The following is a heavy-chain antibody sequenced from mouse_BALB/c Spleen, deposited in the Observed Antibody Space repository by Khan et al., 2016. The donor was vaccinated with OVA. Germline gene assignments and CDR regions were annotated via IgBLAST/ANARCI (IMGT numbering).Heavy chain of an antibody. V-gene: IGHV5-6*01. D-gene: IGHD1-1*01. J-gene: IGHJ3*01. Sequence: EVELVESGGDLVKPGGSLKLSCAASGFTFSTYGMSLVRQTPDKRLEWVATISSGGHYTYYPDSVKGRFTISRDNAKSTLYLQMSSLKSEDTAIYSCARLSYYYNRGGFAYWGQGTLVTVSA. CDR3: ARLSYYYNRGGFAY. CDR1: GFTFSTYG. CDR2: ISSGGHYT.